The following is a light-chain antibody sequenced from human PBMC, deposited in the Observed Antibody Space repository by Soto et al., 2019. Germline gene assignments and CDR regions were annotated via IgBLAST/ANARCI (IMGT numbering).Light chain of an antibody. CDR1: QSVSSF. V-gene: IGKV3-11*01. CDR3: QQPSSWPRT. J-gene: IGKJ1*01. CDR2: DAS. Sequence: EIVLTQSPATLSLSPGERATLSCRASQSVSSFLAWYQQKPGQAPRLLIYDASNRATGIPARFSGSGSGTDFTLTISSLEHEDFELYYCQQPSSWPRTLGQWPKVDIK.